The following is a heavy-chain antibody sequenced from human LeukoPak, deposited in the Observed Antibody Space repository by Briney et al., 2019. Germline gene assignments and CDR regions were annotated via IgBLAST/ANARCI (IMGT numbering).Heavy chain of an antibody. CDR2: INSDATET. Sequence: PGGSRRLSCAASGFSFSIYYMHWVRQAPGKGLVWVSRINSDATETVYADSVRGRFTISRDNAKNTLYLQMNSLRGEDTAVYYCVLHGLGSPRWGQGTLVTVSS. CDR3: VLHGLGSPR. D-gene: IGHD3-10*01. J-gene: IGHJ4*02. V-gene: IGHV3-74*01. CDR1: GFSFSIYY.